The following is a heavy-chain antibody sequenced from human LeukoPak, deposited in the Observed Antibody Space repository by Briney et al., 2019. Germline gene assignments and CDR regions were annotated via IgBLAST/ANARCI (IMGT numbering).Heavy chain of an antibody. V-gene: IGHV3-23*01. CDR1: GFTFSSYA. Sequence: PGGSLRLSCAASGFTFSSYAMSWVRQAPGKGLEWVSAITGSGGSTYYADSVKGGFTISKNNSKNTLYLQMNSLRAEDTAVYYCAKDGRWKDDYWGQGTLVTVSS. CDR3: AKDGRWKDDY. CDR2: ITGSGGST. D-gene: IGHD1-1*01. J-gene: IGHJ4*02.